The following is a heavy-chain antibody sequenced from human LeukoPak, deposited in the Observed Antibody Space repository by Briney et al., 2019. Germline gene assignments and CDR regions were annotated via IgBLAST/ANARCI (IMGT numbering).Heavy chain of an antibody. J-gene: IGHJ3*01. CDR3: ARNWVADSFDF. V-gene: IGHV4-39*01. CDR2: IFYRGST. Sequence: PSDTLSLTCTVSGGSISNSTYYWGWVRQPPGKGLEWIGSIFYRGSTYYTPSLKSRVTTSVDTSKNQFSLKLTSVTAADTAMYFCARNWVADSFDFWGQGTMVTVSS. D-gene: IGHD6-19*01. CDR1: GGSISNSTYY.